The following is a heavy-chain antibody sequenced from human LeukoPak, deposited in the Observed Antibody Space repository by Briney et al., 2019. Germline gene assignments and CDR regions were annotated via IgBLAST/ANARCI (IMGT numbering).Heavy chain of an antibody. J-gene: IGHJ3*01. CDR2: IYASGNT. D-gene: IGHD5-24*01. V-gene: IGHV4-61*02. CDR3: ASYREAYDLYPHGLDV. Sequence: SQTLSLTCSVSGASASTTAYFWNWIRQPAGEGLEWIGRIYASGNTRYNPSLKSRVTMSLDTSKNQFSLTMNSVTAADSAVYFCASYREAYDLYPHGLDVWGRGTVVTVSS. CDR1: GASASTTAYF.